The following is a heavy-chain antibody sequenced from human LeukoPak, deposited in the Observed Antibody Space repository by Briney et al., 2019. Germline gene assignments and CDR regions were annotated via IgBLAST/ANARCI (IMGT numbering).Heavy chain of an antibody. V-gene: IGHV3-48*03. CDR1: GFTFSSYE. D-gene: IGHD5-18*01. J-gene: IGHJ4*02. CDR2: ISSSGSTI. Sequence: PGGSLRLSCAASGFTFSSYEMNWVRQAPGKGLEWVSYISSSGSTIYYADSVKGRFTISRDNSKNTLYLQMNSLRAEDTAVYYCARHGPYTAMVFYFDYWGQGTLVTVSS. CDR3: ARHGPYTAMVFYFDY.